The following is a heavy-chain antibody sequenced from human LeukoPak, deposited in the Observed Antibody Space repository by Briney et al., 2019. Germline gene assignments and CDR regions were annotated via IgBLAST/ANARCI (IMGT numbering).Heavy chain of an antibody. CDR3: ARDSYDSSGGVYFDY. CDR1: GFTFSKYG. V-gene: IGHV3-33*07. D-gene: IGHD3-22*01. J-gene: IGHJ4*02. CDR2: IGSDGINK. Sequence: GGSLRLSCAASGFTFSKYGIDWVRQAPGKGLEWVAVIGSDGINKFYADSVKGRFTCSRDNYENTLYLQMNSLRAEDTAIYYCARDSYDSSGGVYFDYWGQGTLVTVSS.